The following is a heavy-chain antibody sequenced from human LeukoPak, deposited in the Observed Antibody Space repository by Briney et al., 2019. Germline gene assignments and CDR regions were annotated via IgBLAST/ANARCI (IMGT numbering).Heavy chain of an antibody. Sequence: GGSLRLSCTASGFTFGDYAMSWVRNAPGKGVEWLSLIRSKAYGGTTVYAASVQGRFTISRDDSKSIAFLQMNSLKTEDTAVYYCTRELGYCTNGVCFRAYYFDYWGQGTLVTVSS. V-gene: IGHV3-49*04. CDR2: IRSKAYGGTT. CDR1: GFTFGDYA. D-gene: IGHD2-8*01. J-gene: IGHJ4*02. CDR3: TRELGYCTNGVCFRAYYFDY.